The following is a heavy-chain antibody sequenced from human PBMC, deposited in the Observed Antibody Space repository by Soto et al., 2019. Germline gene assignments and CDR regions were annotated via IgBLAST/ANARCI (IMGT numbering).Heavy chain of an antibody. D-gene: IGHD2-8*01. CDR2: IYNSGST. CDR3: ARGGMGPLFEALDY. CDR1: GGSISSYY. V-gene: IGHV4-59*01. J-gene: IGHJ4*02. Sequence: SETLSLTCTVSGGSISSYYWSWIRQPPGKGLEWIGYIYNSGSTNYNPSLKSRVTISVDTSKNQFSLKLSSVTAADTAVYYCARGGMGPLFEALDYWGQGTLVTVSS.